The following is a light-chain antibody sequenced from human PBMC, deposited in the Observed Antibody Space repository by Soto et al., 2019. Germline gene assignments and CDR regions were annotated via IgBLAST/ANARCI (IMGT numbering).Light chain of an antibody. J-gene: IGLJ1*01. CDR2: EVT. V-gene: IGLV2-23*02. CDR1: SGDVGGYNL. CDR3: CSYAGNREV. Sequence: QSALTQPASVSGSPGQSITIPCTGTSGDVGGYNLVSWYQQHPGKAPKLMIYEVTERPSGVSNRFSGSKSGNTASLTISGLHPDDEADYYCCSYAGNREVFGTATKLTVL.